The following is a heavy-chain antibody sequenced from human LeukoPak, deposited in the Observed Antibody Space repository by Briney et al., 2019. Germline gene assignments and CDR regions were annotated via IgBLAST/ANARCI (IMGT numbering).Heavy chain of an antibody. J-gene: IGHJ3*02. CDR2: IYSGGST. CDR1: GFTVSSNY. V-gene: IGHV3-66*01. D-gene: IGHD2-15*01. CDR3: ARDRERYCSAGSCYDFPVDAFDI. Sequence: GGSLRLFCAPSGFTVSSNYMRWARQAPGEGLACVSVIYSGGSTYYADSVKGTFTISRYNYKNTLYLQMNSLRAEDTAVYYCARDRERYCSAGSCYDFPVDAFDIWGQGTMVTVSS.